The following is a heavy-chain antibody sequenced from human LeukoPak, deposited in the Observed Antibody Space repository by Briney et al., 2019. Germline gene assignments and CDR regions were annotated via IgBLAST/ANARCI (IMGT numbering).Heavy chain of an antibody. CDR2: IKQDGSEK. CDR3: AMGLLCFGTSDFDH. V-gene: IGHV3-7*01. Sequence: GGSLRLSCAASGFTFSSYWMSWVRQAPGRGLEWVVNIKQDGSEKYYVDSVKGRFTISRDNAKNSLYLQMNSLRAEDTAVYYCAMGLLCFGTSDFDHWGQGTLVTLSS. CDR1: GFTFSSYW. J-gene: IGHJ5*02. D-gene: IGHD3-10*01.